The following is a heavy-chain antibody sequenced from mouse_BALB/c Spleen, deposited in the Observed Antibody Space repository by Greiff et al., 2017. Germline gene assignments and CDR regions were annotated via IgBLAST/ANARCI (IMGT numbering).Heavy chain of an antibody. V-gene: IGHV2-9*02. Sequence: VKLMESGPGLVAPSQSLSITCTVSGFSLTSYGVHWVRQPPGKGLEWLGVIWAGGSTNYNSALMSRLSISKDNSKSQVFLKMNSLQTDDTAMYYCARDRGSMITTGFAYWGQGTLVTVSA. D-gene: IGHD2-4*01. CDR2: IWAGGST. J-gene: IGHJ3*01. CDR3: ARDRGSMITTGFAY. CDR1: GFSLTSYG.